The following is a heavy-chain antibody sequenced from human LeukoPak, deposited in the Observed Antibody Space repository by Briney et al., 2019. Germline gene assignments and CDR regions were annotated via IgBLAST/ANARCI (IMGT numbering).Heavy chain of an antibody. CDR1: GGSFSGYY. V-gene: IGHV4-34*01. D-gene: IGHD6-19*01. CDR3: ARDGYSSGWHFDY. Sequence: PSETLSLTCAVYGGSFSGYYWSWIRQPPGKGLEWIGEINHSGSTNYNPSLKSRVTISVDTSKNQFSLKLSSVTAADTAVYYCARDGYSSGWHFDYWGQGTLVTASS. J-gene: IGHJ4*02. CDR2: INHSGST.